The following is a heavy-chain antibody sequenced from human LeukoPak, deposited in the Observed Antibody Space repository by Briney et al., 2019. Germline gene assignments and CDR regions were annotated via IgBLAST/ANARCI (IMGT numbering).Heavy chain of an antibody. J-gene: IGHJ6*02. CDR2: IYTSGST. CDR1: GGSISSYY. Sequence: PSETLSLTCTVSGGSISSYYWSWIRQPAGKGLEWIGRIYTSGSTNYNPSLKSRVTMSVDTSKNQFSLKLSSVTAADTAVYYCARAGPLEWFPYYYYGMDVWGQGTTVTVSS. CDR3: ARAGPLEWFPYYYYGMDV. V-gene: IGHV4-4*07. D-gene: IGHD3-3*01.